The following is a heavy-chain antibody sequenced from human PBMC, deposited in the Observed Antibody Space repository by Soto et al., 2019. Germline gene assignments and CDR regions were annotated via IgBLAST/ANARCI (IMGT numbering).Heavy chain of an antibody. V-gene: IGHV4-31*03. CDR3: ARGGIAAAAPPDY. Sequence: QVQLQESGPGLVKPSQTLSLTCTVSGGSISSGGYYWSWIRQHPGKGLEWIGYIYYCGSTYYNPSLKSRVTISVDTSKNQFSLKLSSVTAADTAVYYCARGGIAAAAPPDYLGQGTLVTVSS. CDR2: IYYCGST. CDR1: GGSISSGGYY. J-gene: IGHJ4*02. D-gene: IGHD6-13*01.